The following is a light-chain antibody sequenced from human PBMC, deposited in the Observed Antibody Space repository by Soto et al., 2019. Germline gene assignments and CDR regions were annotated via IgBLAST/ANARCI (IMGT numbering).Light chain of an antibody. CDR2: EVT. Sequence: QSALSQPPSASGSPGQSVTISCTGTSSGVGAYDYVSWYQQHPGKAPKLLIYEVTKRPSGVPDRFSGSKSGNTASLTVSGLQAEDEADYYCSSYGGSNNYVFGTGTKVTGL. J-gene: IGLJ1*01. CDR1: SSGVGAYDY. CDR3: SSYGGSNNYV. V-gene: IGLV2-8*01.